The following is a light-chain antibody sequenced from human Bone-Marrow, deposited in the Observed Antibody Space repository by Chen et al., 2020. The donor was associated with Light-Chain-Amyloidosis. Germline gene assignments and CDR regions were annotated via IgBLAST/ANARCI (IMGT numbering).Light chain of an antibody. CDR1: SGSIAINY. Sequence: NSMLTQPHSVSESPGKTVIIPCTRSSGSIAINYVQWYQQRPGSSPTTVIYEDDQRPSGVPDRFSGSIDRSSNSASLTISGLKTEDEADYYCQSYQGSSQGVFGGGTKLTVL. CDR3: QSYQGSSQGV. V-gene: IGLV6-57*01. CDR2: EDD. J-gene: IGLJ3*02.